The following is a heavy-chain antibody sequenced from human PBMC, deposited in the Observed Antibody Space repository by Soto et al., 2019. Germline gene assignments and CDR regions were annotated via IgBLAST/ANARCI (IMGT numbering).Heavy chain of an antibody. J-gene: IGHJ4*02. D-gene: IGHD3-10*01. V-gene: IGHV4-4*02. CDR2: IYHSGST. CDR3: ASGSVMVRGVYYFDY. CDR1: GGSISSSNW. Sequence: QVQLQESGPGLVKPSGTLSLTCAVSGGSISSSNWWSWVRQPPGKGLEWIGEIYHSGSTNYNPSLKRRLTISGDKSQNHFSLTLSSGTAADTAVYYCASGSVMVRGVYYFDYWGQGTLVTVSS.